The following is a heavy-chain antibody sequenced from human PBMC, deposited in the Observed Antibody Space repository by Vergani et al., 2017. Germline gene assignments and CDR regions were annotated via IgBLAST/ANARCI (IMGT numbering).Heavy chain of an antibody. J-gene: IGHJ6*02. D-gene: IGHD6-19*01. V-gene: IGHV3-43*01. CDR1: GFTFDDYT. Sequence: EVQLVESGGVVVQPGGSRRLSCAASGFTFDDYTMHWVRQAPGKGLEWVSLISWDGGSTYYADSVKGRFTISRDNSKNSLYLQMNSLRTEDTALYYCAKDISXWPEYYYYYYGMDVWGQGTTVTVSS. CDR3: AKDISXWPEYYYYYYGMDV. CDR2: ISWDGGST.